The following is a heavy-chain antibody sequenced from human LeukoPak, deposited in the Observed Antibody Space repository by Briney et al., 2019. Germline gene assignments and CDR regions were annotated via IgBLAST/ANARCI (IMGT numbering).Heavy chain of an antibody. D-gene: IGHD1-1*01. Sequence: ASVKVSCKASGYSFTTYDTSRVRQAPRQGIEWMGWMTLKSGYTGYAQKFQGRVTITRDTSTSKVYMELSSLRSEDTAVYYCASSPTTLLGLFDNWGQGTLVTVSS. CDR3: ASSPTTLLGLFDN. CDR2: MTLKSGYT. J-gene: IGHJ4*02. CDR1: GYSFTTYD. V-gene: IGHV1-8*03.